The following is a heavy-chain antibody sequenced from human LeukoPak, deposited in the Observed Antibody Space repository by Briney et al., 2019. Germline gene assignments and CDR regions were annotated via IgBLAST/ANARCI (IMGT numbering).Heavy chain of an antibody. D-gene: IGHD6-13*01. V-gene: IGHV3-21*01. J-gene: IGHJ4*02. CDR3: AKDIGAAGTDF. CDR1: GFTFSSYS. Sequence: GGSLRLSCAASGFTFSSYSMNWVRQAPGKGLEWVSSISSSSSYIYYADSVKGRFTISRDNSKNTLYLQMNSLRAEDTAVYYCAKDIGAAGTDFWGQGTLVTVSP. CDR2: ISSSSSYI.